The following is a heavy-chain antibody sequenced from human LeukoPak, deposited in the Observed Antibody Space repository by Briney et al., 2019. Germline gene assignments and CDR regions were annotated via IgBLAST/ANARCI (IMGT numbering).Heavy chain of an antibody. CDR3: ARDRGYSGYDLYYFDY. V-gene: IGHV3-21*01. Sequence: RGSLRLSCAASGFTFNSYSMNWVGQAPGKGLEWVSSISSSSSYIYYADSVKGRFTISRDNGKNSLYLQMNSLRAEDTAVYDCARDRGYSGYDLYYFDYWGQGTLVTVSS. D-gene: IGHD5-12*01. CDR1: GFTFNSYS. CDR2: ISSSSSYI. J-gene: IGHJ4*02.